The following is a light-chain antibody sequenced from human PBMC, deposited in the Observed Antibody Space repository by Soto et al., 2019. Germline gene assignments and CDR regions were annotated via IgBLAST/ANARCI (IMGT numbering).Light chain of an antibody. CDR2: SAS. V-gene: IGKV1-9*01. CDR3: QQYNSYSPGT. CDR1: QPISNY. J-gene: IGKJ1*01. Sequence: DIQLTQSPSFLSASVGDRVTITCRASQPISNYLAWYQQKPGKAPELLIYSASTLQSGVPSRFSGSGGGSWTEFSLTIRALQPDDFATYYCQQYNSYSPGTFGQGTKVEIK.